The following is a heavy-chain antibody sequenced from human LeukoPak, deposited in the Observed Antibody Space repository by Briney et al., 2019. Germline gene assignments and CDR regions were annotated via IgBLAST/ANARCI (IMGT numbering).Heavy chain of an antibody. Sequence: GASVKVSCKASGYTFTSYGISWVRQAPGQGLEWMGWISAYNGNTNYAQKLQGRVTMTTDTSTSTAYMELRSLRSDDTAVYYCVRVPIFGVVISLNWFDPWGQGTLVTVSS. J-gene: IGHJ5*02. D-gene: IGHD3-3*01. CDR2: ISAYNGNT. V-gene: IGHV1-18*01. CDR3: VRVPIFGVVISLNWFDP. CDR1: GYTFTSYG.